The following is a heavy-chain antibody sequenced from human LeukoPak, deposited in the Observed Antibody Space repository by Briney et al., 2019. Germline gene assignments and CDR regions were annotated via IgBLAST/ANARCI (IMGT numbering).Heavy chain of an antibody. Sequence: GGSLRPSCAASGFTFSSYAMSWVRQAPGKGLEWVSAISGSGGSTYYADSVKGRFTISRDNSKNTLYLQMNSLRAEDTAVYYCAKSRHIVVVPAAIGYWGQGTLVTVSS. CDR3: AKSRHIVVVPAAIGY. CDR1: GFTFSSYA. J-gene: IGHJ4*02. D-gene: IGHD2-2*01. V-gene: IGHV3-23*01. CDR2: ISGSGGST.